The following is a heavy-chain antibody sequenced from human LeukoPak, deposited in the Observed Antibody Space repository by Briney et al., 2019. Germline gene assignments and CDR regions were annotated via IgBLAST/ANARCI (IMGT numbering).Heavy chain of an antibody. CDR3: ESALPADHFDY. J-gene: IGHJ4*02. Sequence: GGSLRLSCAASGFTFSDYWMSWVRQAPGKGLEWVANIKQHGSERYYVYSVKGRFTISSDNAKNLLYLQMNSLRAEDTAIYYCESALPADHFDYWGQGTLVTVSS. CDR1: GFTFSDYW. CDR2: IKQHGSER. V-gene: IGHV3-7*01.